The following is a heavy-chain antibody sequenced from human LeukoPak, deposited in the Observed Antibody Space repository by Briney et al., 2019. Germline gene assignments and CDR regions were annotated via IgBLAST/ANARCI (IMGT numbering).Heavy chain of an antibody. Sequence: ASVKVSCKAFGYTFTSYGISWVRQAPGQGLEWMGWISAYNGNTNHAQKLQGRVTMTTDTSTSTSYMELRSLRSDDTAVYYCARDRYDSSGYYFIPDAFDIWGQGTMVTVSS. D-gene: IGHD3-22*01. CDR3: ARDRYDSSGYYFIPDAFDI. V-gene: IGHV1-18*01. CDR1: GYTFTSYG. J-gene: IGHJ3*02. CDR2: ISAYNGNT.